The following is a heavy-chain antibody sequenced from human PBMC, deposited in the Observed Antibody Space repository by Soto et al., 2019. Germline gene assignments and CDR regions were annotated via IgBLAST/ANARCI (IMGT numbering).Heavy chain of an antibody. CDR2: INPNSGGT. D-gene: IGHD2-15*01. J-gene: IGHJ5*02. CDR3: ARDLSGDCSGGSCYSGWFDP. V-gene: IGHV1-2*02. Sequence: ASVKVSCKASGYTFTGYYMHWVRQAPGQGLEWMGWINPNSGGTNYAQKFQGRVTMTRDTYISTAYMELSRLRSDDTAVYYCARDLSGDCSGGSCYSGWFDPWGQGTLVTVSA. CDR1: GYTFTGYY.